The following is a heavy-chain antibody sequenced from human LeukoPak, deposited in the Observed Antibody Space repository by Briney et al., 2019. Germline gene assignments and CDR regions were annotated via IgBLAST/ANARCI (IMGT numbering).Heavy chain of an antibody. J-gene: IGHJ4*02. V-gene: IGHV3-23*01. Sequence: GGSLRLSCAASGFTFSSYAMSWVRQAPGRGLEWVSAISGSGGSTYYADSVKGRFTISRDNSKNTLYLQMNSLRAEDTAVYYCAKDRDYGDYPDYWGQGTLVTVSS. D-gene: IGHD4-17*01. CDR1: GFTFSSYA. CDR3: AKDRDYGDYPDY. CDR2: ISGSGGST.